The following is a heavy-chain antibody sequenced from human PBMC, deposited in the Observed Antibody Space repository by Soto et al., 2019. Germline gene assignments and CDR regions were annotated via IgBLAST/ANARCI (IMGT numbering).Heavy chain of an antibody. J-gene: IGHJ4*02. CDR2: ISSSSSTI. D-gene: IGHD2-2*01. V-gene: IGHV3-48*01. CDR3: ARESSRYCSSTSCFGEFDY. Sequence: PGGSLRLSCAASGFTFSSYSMNWVRQAPGKGLEWVSYISSSSSTIYYADSVKGRFTISRDNAKNSLYLQMNSLRAEDTAVYYCARESSRYCSSTSCFGEFDYWGQGTLVTVSS. CDR1: GFTFSSYS.